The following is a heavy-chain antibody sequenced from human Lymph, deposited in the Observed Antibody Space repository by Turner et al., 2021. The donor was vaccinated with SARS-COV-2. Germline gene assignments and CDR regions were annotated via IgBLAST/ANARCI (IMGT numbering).Heavy chain of an antibody. CDR3: ARLPIARGYSGYDFYYFDY. CDR1: GYSLPTYW. Sequence: EVQLVQSGAEGKKPGESLEIPCKGFGYSLPTYWIGWVRQMPGKGLEWMGIIYPGDSDTRYSPSFQGQVTISADKSISTAYLQWSSLKASDTAMYYCARLPIARGYSGYDFYYFDYWGQGTLVTVSS. J-gene: IGHJ4*02. CDR2: IYPGDSDT. D-gene: IGHD5-12*01. V-gene: IGHV5-51*01.